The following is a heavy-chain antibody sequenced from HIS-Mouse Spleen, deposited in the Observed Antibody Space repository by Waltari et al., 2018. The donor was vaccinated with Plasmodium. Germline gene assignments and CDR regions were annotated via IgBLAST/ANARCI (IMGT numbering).Heavy chain of an antibody. CDR2: ISYDGSNK. V-gene: IGHV3-30-3*01. D-gene: IGHD2-15*01. CDR3: ARDRRLAFDY. CDR1: GFPFSGYA. J-gene: IGHJ4*02. Sequence: QVQLVESGGGVVQPGRSLRLSCAASGFPFSGYAMHWVRQAPGKGLEWVAVISYDGSNKYYADSVKGRFTISRDNSKNTLYLQMNSLRAEDTAVYYCARDRRLAFDYWGQGTLVTVSS.